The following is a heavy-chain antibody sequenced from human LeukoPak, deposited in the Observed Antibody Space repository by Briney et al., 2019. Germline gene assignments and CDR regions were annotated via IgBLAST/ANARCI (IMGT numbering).Heavy chain of an antibody. CDR2: INEDENER. Sequence: PGGSLRLSCAASGFIFSSYCMMWVRQAPGKGLEWVAAINEDENERFYVDSVKGRFTISRDNSKNTLYLQMNSLRVEDTAVYYCAKSWNYYDSSGDDALDIWGQGAMVTVSS. CDR3: AKSWNYYDSSGDDALDI. D-gene: IGHD3-22*01. CDR1: GFIFSSYC. J-gene: IGHJ3*02. V-gene: IGHV3-7*03.